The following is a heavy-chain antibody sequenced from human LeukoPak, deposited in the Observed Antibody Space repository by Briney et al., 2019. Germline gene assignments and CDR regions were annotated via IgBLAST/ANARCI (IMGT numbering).Heavy chain of an antibody. CDR2: TSGSGGST. Sequence: GGSLRLSCAASGFTFSSYAMSWVRQAPGKGLEWVSATSGSGGSTYYADSVKGRFTISRDNSKNTLYLQMNSLRAEDTAVYYCAKDQWLQNKGSPGFDYWGQGTLVTVSS. J-gene: IGHJ4*02. D-gene: IGHD5-24*01. CDR3: AKDQWLQNKGSPGFDY. V-gene: IGHV3-23*01. CDR1: GFTFSSYA.